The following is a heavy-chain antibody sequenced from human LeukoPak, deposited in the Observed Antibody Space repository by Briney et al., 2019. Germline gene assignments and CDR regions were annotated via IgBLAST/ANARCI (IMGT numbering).Heavy chain of an antibody. CDR2: ISSRSSTI. CDR1: GFTFSSYS. J-gene: IGHJ4*02. D-gene: IGHD4-17*01. CDR3: ARDQPFAVTSLYYFDS. V-gene: IGHV3-48*01. Sequence: GGSLGLSCAASGFTFSSYSMNWVRQAPGKGLEWVSYISSRSSTIYYADSVKGRFTISRDNAKNSLFLQMNSLRAEDTAVYYCARDQPFAVTSLYYFDSWGQGTLVTVSS.